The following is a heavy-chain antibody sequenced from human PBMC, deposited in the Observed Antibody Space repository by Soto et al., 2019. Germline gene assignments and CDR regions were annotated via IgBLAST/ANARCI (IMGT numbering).Heavy chain of an antibody. CDR1: RGSFDDFY. D-gene: IGHD3-10*01. J-gene: IGHJ6*02. CDR3: ARGQLVWYGDLTPYHRDMDV. CDR2: ISHDGGT. Sequence: KTSETLSLTCAFYRGSFDDFYCSWVRDSPGKGLEWVGEISHDGGTNYSPSLASRVSISVDTSKNQFSLHLRSVTAADTGLYYCARGQLVWYGDLTPYHRDMDVWGQGTTVTVSS. V-gene: IGHV4-34*01.